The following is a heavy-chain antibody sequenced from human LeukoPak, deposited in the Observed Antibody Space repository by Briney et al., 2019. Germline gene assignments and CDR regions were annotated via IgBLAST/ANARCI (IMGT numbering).Heavy chain of an antibody. CDR2: ISSSGSTI. J-gene: IGHJ3*02. D-gene: IGHD3-3*01. V-gene: IGHV3-11*04. CDR1: GFTLSDYY. CDR3: ARFPVTIFGVDDAFDI. Sequence: PGGSLRLSCAASGFTLSDYYMSWIRQAPGKGLEWVSYISSSGSTIYYADSVKGRFTISRDNAKNSLYLQMNSLRAEDTAVYYRARFPVTIFGVDDAFDIWGQGTMVTVSS.